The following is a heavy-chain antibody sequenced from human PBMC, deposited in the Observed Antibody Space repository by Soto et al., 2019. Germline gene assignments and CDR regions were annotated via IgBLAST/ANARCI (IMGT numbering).Heavy chain of an antibody. Sequence: PGGSLKISCKGSGYSFTSHWIGWVRQMPGKGLEWMGIIYPGDSDTRYSPSFQGQVTISPDKSTSTAYRQWSSLKASDTAMYYCAREIETAMSGKGYNVMAEWGHVPSGTVSS. V-gene: IGHV5-51*01. D-gene: IGHD5-18*01. CDR3: AREIETAMSGKGYNVMAE. CDR1: GYSFTSHW. CDR2: IYPGDSDT. J-gene: IGHJ6*02.